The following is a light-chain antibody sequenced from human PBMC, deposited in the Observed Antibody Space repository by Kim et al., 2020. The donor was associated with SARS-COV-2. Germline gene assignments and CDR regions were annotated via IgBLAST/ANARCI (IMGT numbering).Light chain of an antibody. CDR3: QQYATSLYT. Sequence: EIVLTQSPATLSLSPGERATLSCRASQTVNTKSLAWYQQRPGQTPRLLIYAASRRATGIPDRFSGSGSGTDFTLTITRLEPEDFAVYYCQQYATSLYTFGQGTKLEIK. CDR1: QTVNTKS. CDR2: AAS. J-gene: IGKJ2*01. V-gene: IGKV3-20*01.